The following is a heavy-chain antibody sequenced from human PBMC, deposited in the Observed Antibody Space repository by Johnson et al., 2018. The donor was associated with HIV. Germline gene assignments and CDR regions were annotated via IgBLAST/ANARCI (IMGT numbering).Heavy chain of an antibody. V-gene: IGHV3-30*02. Sequence: QVQLVESGGRVVQPGRSLRVSCAASGFSFGSYGMHWVRQAPGKGLEWVAIIRYDGSNKYYADSVKGRFTISRDKSKNTLYLQMNSLRGEDTAVYYCAKGRSSTPWEHAFDIWGQGTMVTVSS. CDR2: IRYDGSNK. CDR1: GFSFGSYG. D-gene: IGHD1-1*01. J-gene: IGHJ3*02. CDR3: AKGRSSTPWEHAFDI.